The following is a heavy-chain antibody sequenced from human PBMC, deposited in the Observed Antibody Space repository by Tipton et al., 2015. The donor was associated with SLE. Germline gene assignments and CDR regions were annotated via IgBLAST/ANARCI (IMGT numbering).Heavy chain of an antibody. D-gene: IGHD2-2*01. CDR2: ISGSGRTR. CDR3: ATGSDARD. V-gene: IGHV3-23*01. CDR1: GFTFINNG. J-gene: IGHJ4*02. Sequence: SLRLSCAVSGFTFINNGMKWVRQPPGKGLEWVSYISGSGRTRYYADSVKGRFTISRDNSKNILYLQMNSLRVEDTAVYYCATGSDARDWGQGTLVTVSS.